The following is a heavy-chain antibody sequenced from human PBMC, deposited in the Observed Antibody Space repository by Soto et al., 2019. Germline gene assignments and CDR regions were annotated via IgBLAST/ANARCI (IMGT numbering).Heavy chain of an antibody. CDR3: ARRAFSSGPCDY. V-gene: IGHV5-51*01. J-gene: IGHJ4*02. CDR2: IYPGDSDT. D-gene: IGHD6-19*01. CDR1: GYNFNNYW. Sequence: VESLKISCTGSGYNFNNYWIGWVRQTPGKGLEWLGMIYPGDSDTKYSPSFQGPFTISADKSNSTAYLQWSSLKASDTAMYFCARRAFSSGPCDYWGQGTLVTVSS.